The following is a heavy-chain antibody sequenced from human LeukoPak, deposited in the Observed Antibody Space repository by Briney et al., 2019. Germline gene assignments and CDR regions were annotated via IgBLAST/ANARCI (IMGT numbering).Heavy chain of an antibody. V-gene: IGHV4-59*01. D-gene: IGHD2-15*01. CDR3: ARGRVAYSAYYFDY. Sequence: SETLSLTCTVSGDSITNYFWSWIRQPPGKGLEWIGYIYYTGNTNYKPSLKSRVTISVDTSTNQFSLRLRSVTAADTAVYYCARGRVAYSAYYFDYWGRGTLITVSS. J-gene: IGHJ4*02. CDR1: GDSITNYF. CDR2: IYYTGNT.